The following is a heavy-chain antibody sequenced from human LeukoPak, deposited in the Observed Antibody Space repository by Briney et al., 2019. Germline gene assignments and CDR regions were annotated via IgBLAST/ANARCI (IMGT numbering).Heavy chain of an antibody. CDR1: GFTISSYW. CDR3: ASQPSVADLDY. Sequence: GGSLRLSCAASGFTISSYWMTRVRQAPGKGLEWVANIKPDGSEEYYVDSVKGRFTISRDNAKNSLYLQLNSLRAEDTAVYYCASQPSVADLDYWGQGTLVTVSS. CDR2: IKPDGSEE. J-gene: IGHJ4*02. V-gene: IGHV3-7*01. D-gene: IGHD6-6*01.